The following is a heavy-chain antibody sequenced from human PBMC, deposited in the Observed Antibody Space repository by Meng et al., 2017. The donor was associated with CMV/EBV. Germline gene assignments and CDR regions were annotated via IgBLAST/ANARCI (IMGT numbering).Heavy chain of an antibody. V-gene: IGHV4-34*01. CDR3: SRREGYWDSSGSRDAFDI. J-gene: IGHJ3*02. D-gene: IGHD3-22*01. Sequence: SETLSLTCAVYGGSFSGYYWSWIRQPPGKGLEWIGEINHSGSTNYNPSLKSRVTISVDTSKNQFSLKLSSVTAADTAVYYCSRREGYWDSSGSRDAFDIWGQGTMVTVSS. CDR2: INHSGST. CDR1: GGSFSGYY.